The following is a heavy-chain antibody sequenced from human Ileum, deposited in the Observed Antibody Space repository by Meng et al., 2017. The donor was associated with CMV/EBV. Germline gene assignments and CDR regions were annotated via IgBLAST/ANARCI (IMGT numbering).Heavy chain of an antibody. CDR1: DYTFTTYW. CDR3: ARHGGGYCRSRSCYLFEP. D-gene: IGHD2-2*01. CDR2: IYPLDSDT. Sequence: GESLKISCKTSDYTFTTYWIGWVRHVPGKGLEWMGMIYPLDSDTIYSPSFQGQVTISIDKSINTAYLQWTSLKASDTAIYYCARHGGGYCRSRSCYLFEPWGQGTRVTVSS. J-gene: IGHJ5*02. V-gene: IGHV5-51*01.